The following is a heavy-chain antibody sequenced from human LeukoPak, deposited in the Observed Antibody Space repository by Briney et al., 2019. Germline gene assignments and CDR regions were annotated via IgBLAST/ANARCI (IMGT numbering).Heavy chain of an antibody. CDR3: AREDRTGRNPPFDY. CDR2: IHYIGSS. CDR1: GGSISGSKYN. Sequence: PSETLSLTCTVSGGSISGSKYNWGWIRQPPGKGLQWIGSIHYIGSSYHNPSLTSRVTVSVDASKNQFSLKLTSVIAADTAIYFCAREDRTGRNPPFDYWGQGILVTVSS. V-gene: IGHV4-39*07. D-gene: IGHD1-14*01. J-gene: IGHJ4*02.